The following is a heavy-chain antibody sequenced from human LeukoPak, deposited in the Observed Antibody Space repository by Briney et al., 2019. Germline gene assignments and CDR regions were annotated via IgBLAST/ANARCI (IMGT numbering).Heavy chain of an antibody. J-gene: IGHJ4*02. V-gene: IGHV4-34*01. Sequence: SETLSLTCDVSGVSFSTYYWSWIRQSPEKGLEWIGEVNHSGYTIYNPSLKGRVTISVDTSKNQFSLKLSSVTAADTAVYYCARQLYGSDYWGQGTLVTVSS. CDR3: ARQLYGSDY. D-gene: IGHD4-17*01. CDR1: GVSFSTYY. CDR2: VNHSGYT.